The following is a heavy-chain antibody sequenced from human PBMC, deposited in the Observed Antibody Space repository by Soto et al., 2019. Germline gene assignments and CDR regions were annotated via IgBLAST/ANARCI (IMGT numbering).Heavy chain of an antibody. CDR2: IYYSGST. Sequence: SETLSLTCTVSGGSVSSGGYYWSWIRQPPGKGLEWIGYIYYSGSTNYNPSLKSRVTISVDTSKNQFSLKLSSVTAADTAVYYCARGRRYYDILTGYQYYYYGMDVWGQGTTVTVSS. V-gene: IGHV4-61*08. D-gene: IGHD3-9*01. CDR3: ARGRRYYDILTGYQYYYYGMDV. J-gene: IGHJ6*02. CDR1: GGSVSSGGYY.